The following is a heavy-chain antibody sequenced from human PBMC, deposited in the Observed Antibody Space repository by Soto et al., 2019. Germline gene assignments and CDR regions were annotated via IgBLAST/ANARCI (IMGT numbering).Heavy chain of an antibody. CDR2: INPNSGVT. V-gene: IGHV1-2*04. CDR3: ARGYSGYVYYMDV. J-gene: IGHJ6*03. D-gene: IGHD5-12*01. Sequence: GASVKVSCKASGYTFTGYYMHWVRQAPGQGLEWMGWINPNSGVTNYAQKFQGWVTMTRDTSISTAYMELSRLRSDDTAVYYCARGYSGYVYYMDVWGKGTTVTVSS. CDR1: GYTFTGYY.